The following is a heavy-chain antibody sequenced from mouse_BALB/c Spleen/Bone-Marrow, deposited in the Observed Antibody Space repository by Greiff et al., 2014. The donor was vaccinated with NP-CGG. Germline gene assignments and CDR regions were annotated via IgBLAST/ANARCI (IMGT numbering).Heavy chain of an antibody. J-gene: IGHJ3*01. CDR3: TGGGVYYAYDGAWFAY. Sequence: LQESGSELVRPGASVKLSCKASGYTFTSYWMHWVKQRPGQGLEWIGNIYPGSGSTNYDEKFKSKATLTVDTSSSTAYMQLSSLTSENTAVYYCTGGGVYYAYDGAWFAYWGQGTLVTVSA. D-gene: IGHD2-2*01. CDR2: IYPGSGST. CDR1: GYTFTSYW. V-gene: IGHV1S22*01.